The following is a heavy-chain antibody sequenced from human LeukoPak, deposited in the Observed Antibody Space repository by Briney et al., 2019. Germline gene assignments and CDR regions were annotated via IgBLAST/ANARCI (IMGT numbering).Heavy chain of an antibody. CDR2: ISYDGSNK. D-gene: IGHD3-22*01. CDR3: AKAGYYDSRRPIDY. V-gene: IGHV3-30-3*01. Sequence: GGSLRLSCAASGFTFSSHAMHWVRQAPGKGLEWVAVISYDGSNKYYADSVKGRFTISRDNSKNTLYLQMNSLRAEDTAVYYCAKAGYYDSRRPIDYWGQGTLVTVSS. J-gene: IGHJ4*02. CDR1: GFTFSSHA.